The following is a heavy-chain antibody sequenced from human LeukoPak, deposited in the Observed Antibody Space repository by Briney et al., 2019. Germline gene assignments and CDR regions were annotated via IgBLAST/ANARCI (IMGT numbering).Heavy chain of an antibody. CDR1: GYTFTGYY. J-gene: IGHJ4*02. D-gene: IGHD4-17*01. CDR2: INPNSGGT. Sequence: ASVTVSCKASGYTFTGYYMHWVRQAPGQGLEWMGWINPNSGGTKYAQKFQGRVTMTWDTSISTAYMELSRLTSDDTAVYYCARDPPEPLNGIDYWGQGTLVTVSS. V-gene: IGHV1-2*02. CDR3: ARDPPEPLNGIDY.